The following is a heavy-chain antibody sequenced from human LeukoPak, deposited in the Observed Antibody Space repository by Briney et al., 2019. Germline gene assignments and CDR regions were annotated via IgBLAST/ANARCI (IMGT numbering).Heavy chain of an antibody. CDR1: GGSISSGSYY. D-gene: IGHD3-3*01. Sequence: SETLSLTCTVSGGSISSGSYYWSWIRQPAGKGLEWIGRIYTSGSTNYNPSLKSRVTISVDTSKNQFSLKLSSVTAADTAVYYCASSEKDEVLRFLEWSPGFDYWGQGTLVTVSS. CDR3: ASSEKDEVLRFLEWSPGFDY. V-gene: IGHV4-61*02. CDR2: IYTSGST. J-gene: IGHJ4*02.